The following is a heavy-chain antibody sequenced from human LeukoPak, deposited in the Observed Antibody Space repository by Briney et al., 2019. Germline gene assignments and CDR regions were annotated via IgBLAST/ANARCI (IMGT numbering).Heavy chain of an antibody. J-gene: IGHJ4*02. CDR2: IYSGGST. CDR3: ARPISGWTDY. Sequence: GGSLRLSCAASGFTVSSNYMSWVRQAPGKGLEWVSVIYSGGSTYYADSVEGRFTISRDNSKNTLYLQMNSLRAEDTAVYYCARPISGWTDYWGQGTLVTVSS. CDR1: GFTVSSNY. V-gene: IGHV3-66*04. D-gene: IGHD6-19*01.